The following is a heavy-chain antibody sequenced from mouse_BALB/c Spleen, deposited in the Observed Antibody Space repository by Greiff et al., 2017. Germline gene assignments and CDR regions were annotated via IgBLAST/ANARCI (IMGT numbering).Heavy chain of an antibody. J-gene: IGHJ4*01. CDR2: ISSGSSTI. D-gene: IGHD2-14*01. CDR1: GFTFSSFG. CDR3: ARCRYGDYAMDY. V-gene: IGHV5-17*02. Sequence: EVKLMESGGGLVQPGGSRKLSCAASGFTFSSFGMHWVRQAPEKGLEWVAYISSGSSTIYYADTVKGRFTISRDNPKNTLFLQMTSLRSEDTAMYYCARCRYGDYAMDYWGQGTSVTVSS.